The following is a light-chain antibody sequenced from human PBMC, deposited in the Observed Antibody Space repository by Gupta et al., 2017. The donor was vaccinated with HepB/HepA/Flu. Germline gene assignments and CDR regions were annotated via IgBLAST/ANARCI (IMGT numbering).Light chain of an antibody. CDR1: QDIKTY. J-gene: IGKJ3*01. CDR2: DAS. Sequence: DIQMTQSPSSLSASVGDRVTITCQASQDIKTYLNWYQQKPGKAPKLLVYDASTLERGVPSRFSGSGSGTNFTLTISSLEPEDVATYYCQQYYTHRIIFGPGTKVDIK. CDR3: QQYYTHRII. V-gene: IGKV1-33*01.